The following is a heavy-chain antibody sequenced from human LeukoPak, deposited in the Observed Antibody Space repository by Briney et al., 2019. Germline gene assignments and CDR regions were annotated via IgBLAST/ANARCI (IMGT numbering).Heavy chain of an antibody. J-gene: IGHJ4*02. CDR2: INPNSGGT. CDR3: ARVAEYCGGDCSFDY. CDR1: GYTFTGYY. Sequence: ASVKVSCKASGYTFTGYYMHWVRQAPGQGLEWMGWINPNSGGTNYAQKFQGRVTMTRDTSISTAYMELSRLRSDETAVYYCARVAEYCGGDCSFDYWGQGTLVTVSS. V-gene: IGHV1-2*02. D-gene: IGHD2-21*02.